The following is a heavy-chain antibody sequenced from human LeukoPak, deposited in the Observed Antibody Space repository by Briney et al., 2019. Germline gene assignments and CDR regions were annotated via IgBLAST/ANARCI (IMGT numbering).Heavy chain of an antibody. V-gene: IGHV3-23*01. J-gene: IGHJ6*04. Sequence: GGSLRLSCAASGFTLSSYGMSWVRQAPGKGLEWVSSFSGGGGSPFYADSVKGRFTISRDNAKNSLYLQMNSLRAEDTAVYYCAELGITMIGGVWGKETTVTISS. CDR1: GFTLSSYG. D-gene: IGHD3-10*02. CDR3: AELGITMIGGV. CDR2: FSGGGGSP.